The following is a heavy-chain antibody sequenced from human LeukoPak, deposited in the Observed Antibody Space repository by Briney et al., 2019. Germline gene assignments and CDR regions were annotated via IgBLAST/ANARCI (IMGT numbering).Heavy chain of an antibody. J-gene: IGHJ4*02. CDR2: IYPGDSDT. V-gene: IGHV5-51*01. CDR3: ASRAGFYKGTMYGYNYYFDY. D-gene: IGHD5-12*01. Sequence: GESLKISCKGSGYSFTSYWIGWVRQMPGKGLEWMGIIYPGDSDTRYSPSLQGQVTISADKSISTAYLQWSSLKASDTAMYYCASRAGFYKGTMYGYNYYFDYWGQGTLVTVSS. CDR1: GYSFTSYW.